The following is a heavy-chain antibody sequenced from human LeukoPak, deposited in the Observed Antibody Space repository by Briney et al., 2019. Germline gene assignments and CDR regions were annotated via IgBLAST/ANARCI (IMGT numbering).Heavy chain of an antibody. CDR1: GFTFSSYA. CDR3: ARVMVRGVINAFDI. CDR2: ISGSGGST. D-gene: IGHD3-10*01. V-gene: IGHV3-23*01. J-gene: IGHJ3*02. Sequence: PGGSLRLSCAASGFTFSSYAMSWVRQAPGKGLEWVSAISGSGGSTYYADSVKGRFTISRDNSKNTLYLQMNSLRSDDTAVYYCARVMVRGVINAFDIWGQGTMVTVSS.